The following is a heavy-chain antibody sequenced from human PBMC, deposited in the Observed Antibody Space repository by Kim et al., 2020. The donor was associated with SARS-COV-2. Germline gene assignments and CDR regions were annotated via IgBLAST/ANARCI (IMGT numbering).Heavy chain of an antibody. CDR2: IYYSGST. J-gene: IGHJ5*02. D-gene: IGHD1-26*01. CDR3: ARDSGSYYWWFDP. CDR1: GGSISSSSYY. Sequence: SETLSLTCTVSGGSISSSSYYWGWIRQPPGKGLEWIGSIYYSGSTYYNPSLKSRVTISVDTSKNQFSLKLSSVTAADTAVYYCARDSGSYYWWFDPWGQGTLVTVSS. V-gene: IGHV4-39*02.